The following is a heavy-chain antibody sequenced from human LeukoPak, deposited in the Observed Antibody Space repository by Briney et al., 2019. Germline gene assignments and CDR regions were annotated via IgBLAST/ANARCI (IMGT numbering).Heavy chain of an antibody. J-gene: IGHJ4*02. D-gene: IGHD3-22*01. CDR2: ISAYNGNT. Sequence: GASVKVSCKASGYTFTSYGISWVRQAPGQGLEWMGWISAYNGNTNYAQKLQGRVTMTTDTSTSTAYMELGSLRSDDTAVYYCARDSRYYDSSGYYLAPGDYWGQGTLVTVSS. CDR1: GYTFTSYG. V-gene: IGHV1-18*01. CDR3: ARDSRYYDSSGYYLAPGDY.